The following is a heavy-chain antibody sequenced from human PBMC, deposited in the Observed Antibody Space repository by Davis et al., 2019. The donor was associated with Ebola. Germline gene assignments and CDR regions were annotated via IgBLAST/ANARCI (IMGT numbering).Heavy chain of an antibody. D-gene: IGHD1-20*01. CDR1: GFAFSSYV. V-gene: IGHV3-74*01. CDR3: SRDVNFEFYDY. J-gene: IGHJ4*02. Sequence: PGGSLRLSCAASGFAFSSYVMHWVRQAPGKGLVWVSRISHDGTITTYADSVRGRFTVSRDNAQNTLYLQMNSLTAEDTAVYYCSRDVNFEFYDYWGQGTLVTVSS. CDR2: ISHDGTIT.